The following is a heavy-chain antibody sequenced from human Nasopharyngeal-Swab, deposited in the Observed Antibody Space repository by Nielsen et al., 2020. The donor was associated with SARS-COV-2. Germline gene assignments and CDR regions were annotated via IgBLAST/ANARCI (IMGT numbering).Heavy chain of an antibody. CDR1: GGSFSGYY. D-gene: IGHD3-22*01. J-gene: IGHJ3*02. CDR2: INHSGST. CDR3: ARLPYYYDPNKANAFDI. V-gene: IGHV4-34*01. Sequence: GSLRLSCAVYGGSFSGYYWSWIRQPPGKGLEWIGEINHSGSTNYNPSLKSRVTISVDTSKNQFSLKLSSVTAADTVVYYCARLPYYYDPNKANAFDIWGQGTMVTVSS.